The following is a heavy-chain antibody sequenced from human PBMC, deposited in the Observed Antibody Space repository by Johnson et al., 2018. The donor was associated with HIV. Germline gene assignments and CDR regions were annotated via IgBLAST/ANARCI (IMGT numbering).Heavy chain of an antibody. CDR2: ISSSGSTI. V-gene: IGHV3-11*01. CDR1: GFIFSDYY. Sequence: QVQLVESGGGLVKPGGSLRLSCAASGFIFSDYYMPWIRQAPGKGLEWVSYISSSGSTIYYADSVKCRFTISRDNAKNSVYLQMNSLRAEDTALYYCTTDPYGGRRDAFEIWGQGTMVTVSS. CDR3: TTDPYGGRRDAFEI. D-gene: IGHD1-26*01. J-gene: IGHJ3*02.